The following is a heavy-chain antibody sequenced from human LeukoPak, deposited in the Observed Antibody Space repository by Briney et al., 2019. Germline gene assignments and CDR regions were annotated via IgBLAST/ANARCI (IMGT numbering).Heavy chain of an antibody. Sequence: PGGSPRLSCAASGFSVSSTYMSWVRQAPGKGLGWVSLIYTSGSTFYADSVMGRFTISRDNSKNTLFLQMNSLRAEDSAVCYCTRDRAGTQSWVEFDLWGQGTLVTVSS. J-gene: IGHJ5*02. CDR3: TRDRAGTQSWVEFDL. D-gene: IGHD3-10*01. V-gene: IGHV3-66*03. CDR2: IYTSGST. CDR1: GFSVSSTY.